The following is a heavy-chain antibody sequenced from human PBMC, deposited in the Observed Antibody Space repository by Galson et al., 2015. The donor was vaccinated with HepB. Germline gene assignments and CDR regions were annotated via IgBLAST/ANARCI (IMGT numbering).Heavy chain of an antibody. V-gene: IGHV5-10-1*01. CDR3: ARLITGTTGGYYYYYGMDV. Sequence: QSGAEVKKPGESLRISCKGSGYSFTSYWISWVRQMPGKGLEWMGRIDPSDSYTNYSPSFQGHVTISADKSISTAYLQWSSLKASDTAMYYCARLITGTTGGYYYYYGMDVWGQGTTVTVSS. CDR2: IDPSDSYT. J-gene: IGHJ6*02. CDR1: GYSFTSYW. D-gene: IGHD1-7*01.